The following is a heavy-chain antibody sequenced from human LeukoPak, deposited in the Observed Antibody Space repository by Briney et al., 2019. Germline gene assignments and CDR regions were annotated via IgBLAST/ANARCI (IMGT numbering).Heavy chain of an antibody. V-gene: IGHV4-34*01. D-gene: IGHD3-9*01. CDR1: GGSISSYY. CDR3: ARGRNILTGYYRYYGMDV. CDR2: INHSRST. Sequence: SDTLSLTCTVSGGSISSYYWSWIRQPPGKGLEWIGEINHSRSTNYNPSLKSRVIISVDTSKNQFSLKLSSVTAADTAVYYCARGRNILTGYYRYYGMDVWGQGTTVTVSS. J-gene: IGHJ6*02.